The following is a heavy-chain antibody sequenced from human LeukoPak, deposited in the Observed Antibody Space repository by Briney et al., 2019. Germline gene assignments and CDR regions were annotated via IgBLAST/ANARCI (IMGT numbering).Heavy chain of an antibody. Sequence: SETLSLTCTVSGGSISSYYWSWIRQPPGKGLEWIGSIYYSGSTYYNPSLKSRVTISVDTSKNQCSLKLSSVTAADTAVYYCRRGSGRGDAFDIWGQGTMVTVSS. D-gene: IGHD3-10*01. CDR2: IYYSGST. CDR3: RRGSGRGDAFDI. CDR1: GGSISSYY. V-gene: IGHV4-39*07. J-gene: IGHJ3*02.